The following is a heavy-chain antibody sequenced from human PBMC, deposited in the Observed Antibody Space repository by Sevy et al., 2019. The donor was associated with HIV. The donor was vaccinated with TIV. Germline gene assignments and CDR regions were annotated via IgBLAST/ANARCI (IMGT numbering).Heavy chain of an antibody. D-gene: IGHD3-22*01. J-gene: IGHJ4*02. CDR3: SRDAGYDTYGYYPSDY. CDR1: GFTFSTHA. CDR2: ISYDGKNK. V-gene: IGHV3-30*03. Sequence: GGSLRLSCAASGFTFSTHAMHWVRQAPGKGLEWVAAISYDGKNKYYADSVKGQFTISRDDSKNTLFLQMKSLTPEATAVYYCSRDAGYDTYGYYPSDYWGQGTLVTVSS.